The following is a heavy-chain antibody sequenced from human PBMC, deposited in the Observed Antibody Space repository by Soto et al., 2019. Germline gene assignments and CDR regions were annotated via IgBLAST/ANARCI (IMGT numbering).Heavy chain of an antibody. V-gene: IGHV3-23*01. CDR2: ISVGGST. Sequence: GGSLRLSCAASGFTFSGYAMNWVRQAPGKGLEWVSGISVGGSTYYTDSVKGRFTISRDNSKNTMYLQMNSLRAEDTATYYCTSIRDASGGFYNCAQGDLLTVSS. CDR3: TSIRDASGGFYN. D-gene: IGHD6-25*01. CDR1: GFTFSGYA. J-gene: IGHJ4*02.